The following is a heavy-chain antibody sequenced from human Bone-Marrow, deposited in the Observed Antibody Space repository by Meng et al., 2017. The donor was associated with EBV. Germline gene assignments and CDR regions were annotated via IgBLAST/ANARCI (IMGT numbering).Heavy chain of an antibody. Sequence: QVQLVGSGGGVVLPGRSLRLSCAASGFTFSGYGMFWVRQAPGKGPEWVAIIPSDGNIYYADSVKGRFTISRDNSKNTLYLQMNSLRGEDTAVYYCARDLSGRFDPWGQGTLVTVSS. D-gene: IGHD1-14*01. CDR2: IPSDGNI. V-gene: IGHV3-30*03. CDR3: ARDLSGRFDP. J-gene: IGHJ5*02. CDR1: GFTFSGYG.